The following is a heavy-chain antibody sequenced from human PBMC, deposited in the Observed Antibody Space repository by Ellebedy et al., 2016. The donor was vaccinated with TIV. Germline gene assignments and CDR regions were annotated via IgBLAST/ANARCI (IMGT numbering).Heavy chain of an antibody. Sequence: SETLSLXXAVYGGSFSGYYWSWIRQPPGKGLEWIGEINHSGSTNYNPSLKSRVTISVDTSKNQFSLKLSSVTAADTAVYYCARDGRTIPFDYWGQGTLVTVSS. J-gene: IGHJ4*02. CDR1: GGSFSGYY. CDR2: INHSGST. CDR3: ARDGRTIPFDY. V-gene: IGHV4-34*01. D-gene: IGHD3-9*01.